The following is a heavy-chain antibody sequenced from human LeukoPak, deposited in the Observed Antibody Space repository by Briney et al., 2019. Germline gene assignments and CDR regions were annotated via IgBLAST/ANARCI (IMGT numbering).Heavy chain of an antibody. J-gene: IGHJ4*02. CDR2: IYYSGST. CDR3: ARHTGYSRTHFDY. V-gene: IGHV4-39*01. D-gene: IGHD5-12*01. Sequence: PSETLSLTCTVSGGSIGSSSYYWGWIRQPPGKGLEWIGSIYYSGSTCYNPSLKSRVTISVDTSKNQFSLKLSSVTAADTAVYYCARHTGYSRTHFDYWGQGTLVTVSS. CDR1: GGSIGSSSYY.